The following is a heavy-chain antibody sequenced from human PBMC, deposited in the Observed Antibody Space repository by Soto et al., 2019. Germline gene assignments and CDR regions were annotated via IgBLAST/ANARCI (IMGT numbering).Heavy chain of an antibody. V-gene: IGHV3-33*01. J-gene: IGHJ6*02. CDR3: ARDPRGSGGSTPYYYYYGMDV. CDR2: IWYDGSNK. Sequence: GGSLRLSCAASGFTFSSYGMHWVRQAPGKGLEWAAVIWYDGSNKYYADSVKGRFTISRDNSKNTLYLQMNSLRAEDTAVYYCARDPRGSGGSTPYYYYYGMDVWGQGTTVTVSS. D-gene: IGHD5-12*01. CDR1: GFTFSSYG.